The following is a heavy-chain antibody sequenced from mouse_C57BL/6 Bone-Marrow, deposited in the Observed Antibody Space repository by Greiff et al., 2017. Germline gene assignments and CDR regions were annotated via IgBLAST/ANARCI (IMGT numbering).Heavy chain of an antibody. J-gene: IGHJ2*01. V-gene: IGHV1-50*01. CDR2: IDPSDSYT. CDR3: AIYPRVY. D-gene: IGHD2-1*01. Sequence: QVQLQQPGAELVKPGASVKLSCKASGYTFTSYWMQWVKQRPGQGLEWIGEIDPSDSYTNYNQKFKGKATLTVDTSSSTAYMQLSSLTSEDSAVYYCAIYPRVYWGQGTTLTVSS. CDR1: GYTFTSYW.